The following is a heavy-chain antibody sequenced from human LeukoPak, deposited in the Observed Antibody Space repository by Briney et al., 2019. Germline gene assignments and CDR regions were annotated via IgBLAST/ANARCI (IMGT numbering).Heavy chain of an antibody. CDR2: IIPIFGTA. CDR3: ATFYGSGRIMVDI. J-gene: IGHJ3*02. D-gene: IGHD3-10*01. Sequence: SVKVSCKASGGTFSSYAISWVRQAPGQGLEWMGGIIPIFGTANYAQKFQGRVTITTDESTSTAYMELSSLRSEDTAVYYCATFYGSGRIMVDIWGQGTMVTVSS. V-gene: IGHV1-69*05. CDR1: GGTFSSYA.